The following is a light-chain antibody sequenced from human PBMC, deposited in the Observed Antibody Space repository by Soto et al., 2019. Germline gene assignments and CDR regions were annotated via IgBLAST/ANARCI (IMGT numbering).Light chain of an antibody. CDR3: QQRVDWPLT. CDR2: DSS. V-gene: IGKV3-11*01. Sequence: ETVLTQSPATLSLSPGARATLSCRASDNVRTYLAWFQQKPGQAPRLLIYDSSHRATGTADRFSGSGSGTDFTLTISRVEPEDFATYYWQQRVDWPLTFGGGTKVQI. CDR1: DNVRTY. J-gene: IGKJ4*01.